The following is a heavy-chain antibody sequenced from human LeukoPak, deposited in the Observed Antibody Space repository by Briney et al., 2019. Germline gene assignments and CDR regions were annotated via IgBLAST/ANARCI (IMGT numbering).Heavy chain of an antibody. D-gene: IGHD3-10*01. Sequence: GGSLRLSCAASGFTFSTYSMNWVRQAPGKGLEWVSYISISGSSIYYADSVKGRFTISRDNAKSSLYLQMNSLTDEDRAVYYCPRGAVQGVISLFDYWGQGTLVTVSS. J-gene: IGHJ4*02. CDR3: PRGAVQGVISLFDY. CDR1: GFTFSTYS. V-gene: IGHV3-48*02. CDR2: ISISGSSI.